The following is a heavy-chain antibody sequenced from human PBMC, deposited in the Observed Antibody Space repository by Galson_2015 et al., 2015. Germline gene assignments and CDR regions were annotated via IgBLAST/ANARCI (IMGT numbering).Heavy chain of an antibody. Sequence: SLRLSCAASGFTFGDYAMSWFRQAPGKGLEWVGFIRSKAYGGTTEYAASVKGRFTISRDDSKSIAYLQMNSLKTEDTAVYYCTRRVRGLRGTWYFDYWGQGTLVTVSS. J-gene: IGHJ4*02. CDR3: TRRVRGLRGTWYFDY. V-gene: IGHV3-49*03. D-gene: IGHD3-10*01. CDR2: IRSKAYGGTT. CDR1: GFTFGDYA.